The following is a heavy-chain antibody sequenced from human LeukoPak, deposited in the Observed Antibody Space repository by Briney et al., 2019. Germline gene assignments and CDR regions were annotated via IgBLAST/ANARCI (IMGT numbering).Heavy chain of an antibody. D-gene: IGHD3-22*01. V-gene: IGHV4-39*07. CDR1: GGSISSSSYY. J-gene: IGHJ4*02. CDR2: IYYSGST. Sequence: PSETLSLTCTVSGGSISSSSYYWGWIRQPPGKGLEWIGSIYYSGSTYYNPSLKSRVTISVDTSKNQFSLKLSSVTAADTAVYYCARVGKGSWYDSSGYYYYFDYWGQGTLVTISS. CDR3: ARVGKGSWYDSSGYYYYFDY.